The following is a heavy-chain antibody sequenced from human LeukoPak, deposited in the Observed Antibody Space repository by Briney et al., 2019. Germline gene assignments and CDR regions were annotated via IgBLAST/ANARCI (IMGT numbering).Heavy chain of an antibody. J-gene: IGHJ4*02. D-gene: IGHD3-3*01. Sequence: GGSLRLSCAASGLTFSNNAMSWVRQAPGKGLEWVSATTAGGDYTYYADSVKGRFTISRDNSKNTLYLQMNSLRAEDTAVYYCASGPPFLKYFEYWGQGTLVTVSS. CDR2: TTAGGDYT. CDR1: GLTFSNNA. CDR3: ASGPPFLKYFEY. V-gene: IGHV3-23*01.